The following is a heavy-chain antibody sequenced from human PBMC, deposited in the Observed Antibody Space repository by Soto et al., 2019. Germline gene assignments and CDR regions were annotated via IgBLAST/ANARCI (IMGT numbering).Heavy chain of an antibody. CDR2: IIPIFGTA. J-gene: IGHJ4*02. V-gene: IGHV1-69*06. CDR3: ARGRYYYGSGSLYFGY. Sequence: SVKVSCKASGGTFSSYAISWVRQAPGQGLEWMGGIIPIFGTANYAQKFQGRVTITADKSTSTAYMELSSLRSEDTAVYYCARGRYYYGSGSLYFGYWGQGTLVTVSS. CDR1: GGTFSSYA. D-gene: IGHD3-10*01.